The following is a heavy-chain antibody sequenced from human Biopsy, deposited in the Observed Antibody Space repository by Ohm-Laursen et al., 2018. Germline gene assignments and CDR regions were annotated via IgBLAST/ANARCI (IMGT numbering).Heavy chain of an antibody. CDR3: ARGRSMDV. Sequence: SLRLSCAASGFTFSTYWMTWVRQAPGKGLERVANINQDGSEKFYVDSVKGRFTISRDNAQKSLYLQMNSLRVEDTAVHYCARGRSMDVWGQGTMVTVSS. CDR1: GFTFSTYW. CDR2: INQDGSEK. D-gene: IGHD2/OR15-2a*01. V-gene: IGHV3-7*01. J-gene: IGHJ3*01.